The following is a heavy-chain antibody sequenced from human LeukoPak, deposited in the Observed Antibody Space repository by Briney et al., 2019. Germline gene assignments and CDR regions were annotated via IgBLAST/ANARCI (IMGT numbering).Heavy chain of an antibody. CDR2: IYYSGST. J-gene: IGHJ4*02. V-gene: IGHV4-31*03. Sequence: SETLSLTCTVSGGSISSGGYYWSWIRQHPGKGLEWIGYIYYSGSTYYNPSLKSRVTISVDTSKNQFSLKLSSVTAADTAVYYCAREPRDIKYDSSGYYYQGPDYWGQGTLVTVSS. CDR1: GGSISSGGYY. CDR3: AREPRDIKYDSSGYYYQGPDY. D-gene: IGHD3-22*01.